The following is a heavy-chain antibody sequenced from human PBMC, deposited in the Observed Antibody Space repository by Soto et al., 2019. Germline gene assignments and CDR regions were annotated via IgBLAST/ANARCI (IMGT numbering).Heavy chain of an antibody. V-gene: IGHV3-15*01. CDR2: IKSKTDGGTT. Sequence: GSLRLSCAASGFTFSNAWMSWVRQAPGKGLEWVGRIKSKTDGGTTDYAAPVKGRFTISRDDSKNTLYLQMNSLKTEDTAVYYCTTPKLGIDAFDIWGQGTMVTVSS. CDR1: GFTFSNAW. D-gene: IGHD7-27*01. CDR3: TTPKLGIDAFDI. J-gene: IGHJ3*02.